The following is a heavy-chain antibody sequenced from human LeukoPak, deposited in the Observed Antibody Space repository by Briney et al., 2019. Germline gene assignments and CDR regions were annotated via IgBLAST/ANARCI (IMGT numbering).Heavy chain of an antibody. V-gene: IGHV3-20*04. Sequence: PGGSLRLSCAASGFTFEKHGMSWVRQAPGKGLEWVSGLNWNGGSTGYADSVKGRFTISRDNAKKSLYLQMNSLRAEDTALYYCARDGSYIDLDVWGQGTMVTVSS. J-gene: IGHJ3*01. CDR1: GFTFEKHG. CDR3: ARDGSYIDLDV. CDR2: LNWNGGST. D-gene: IGHD1-26*01.